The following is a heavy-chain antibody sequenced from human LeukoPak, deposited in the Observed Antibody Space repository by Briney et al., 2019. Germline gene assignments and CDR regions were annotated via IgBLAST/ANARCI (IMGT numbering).Heavy chain of an antibody. CDR1: GYTFTSYD. Sequence: ASVKVSCKASGYTFTSYDTNWVRQATGQGLEWMGWMNPNSGNTGYAQKFQGRVTITRNTSISTAYMELSSLRSEDTAVYYCARAHTSANWFDPWGQGTLVTVSS. J-gene: IGHJ5*02. CDR2: MNPNSGNT. CDR3: ARAHTSANWFDP. D-gene: IGHD3-10*01. V-gene: IGHV1-8*03.